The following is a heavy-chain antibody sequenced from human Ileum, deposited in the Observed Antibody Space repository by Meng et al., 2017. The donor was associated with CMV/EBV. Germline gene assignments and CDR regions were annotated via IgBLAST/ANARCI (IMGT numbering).Heavy chain of an antibody. V-gene: IGHV1-2*02. J-gene: IGHJ4*02. D-gene: IGHD3-10*01. CDR3: AREVNGFDYGSGSHGY. Sequence: STFTGYYMHWVRQAPGQGLEWMGWINPNSGGTNYAQKFQGRVTMTRDTSISTAYMELSRLRSDDTAVYYCAREVNGFDYGSGSHGYWGQGTLVTVSS. CDR2: INPNSGGT. CDR1: STFTGYY.